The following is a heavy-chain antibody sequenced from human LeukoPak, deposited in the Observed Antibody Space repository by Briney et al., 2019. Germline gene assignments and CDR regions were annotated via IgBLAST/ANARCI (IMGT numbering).Heavy chain of an antibody. J-gene: IGHJ3*02. CDR3: ARNRDGYKNDAFDI. Sequence: GGSLRLSCAASGFTFSSYEMNWVRQAPGKGLEWVSYISSSGSTIYYADSVKGRFTVSRDNAKNSLYLQMNSLRAEDTAVYYCARNRDGYKNDAFDIWGQGTMVTVSS. D-gene: IGHD5-24*01. V-gene: IGHV3-48*03. CDR2: ISSSGSTI. CDR1: GFTFSSYE.